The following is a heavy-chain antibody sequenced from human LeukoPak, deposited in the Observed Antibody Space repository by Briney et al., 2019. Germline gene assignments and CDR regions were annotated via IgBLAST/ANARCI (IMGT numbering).Heavy chain of an antibody. D-gene: IGHD3-22*01. CDR1: GFTFSSYW. V-gene: IGHV3-7*01. Sequence: GGSLRLSCAASGFTFSSYWMSWVRQAPGKGLEWVANIKQDGSEKYYVDSVKGRFTISRDNAKNSLYLQMNSLRAEDTAVYYCARDIVGITQSLGLDYWGQGTLVTVSS. CDR2: IKQDGSEK. J-gene: IGHJ4*02. CDR3: ARDIVGITQSLGLDY.